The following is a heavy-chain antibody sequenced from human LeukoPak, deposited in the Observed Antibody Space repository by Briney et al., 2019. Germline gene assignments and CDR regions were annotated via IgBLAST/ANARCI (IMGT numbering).Heavy chain of an antibody. Sequence: ASVKVSCKASGYTFTGYYMHWVRQAPGQGLEWMGWINPNSGGTNYAQKFQGRVTMTRDTSISTAYMELSRLRSDDTAVYYCARDPTRHYYDSSGYGPWGQGTLVTVSS. CDR1: GYTFTGYY. V-gene: IGHV1-2*02. CDR3: ARDPTRHYYDSSGYGP. D-gene: IGHD3-22*01. J-gene: IGHJ5*02. CDR2: INPNSGGT.